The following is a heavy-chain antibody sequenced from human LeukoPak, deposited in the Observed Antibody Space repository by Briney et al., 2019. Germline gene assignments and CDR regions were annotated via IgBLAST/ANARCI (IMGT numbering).Heavy chain of an antibody. D-gene: IGHD2-21*01. V-gene: IGHV5-51*01. CDR1: GYSFTNDW. CDR2: IYPSDSDI. CDR3: ARLFASCHWH. J-gene: IGHJ4*02. Sequence: GESLKISCKASGYSFTNDWVGWVRQMPGKGLEWMGIIYPSDSDIRYSPSFQGQVTISADKSISTAYLQWSSLKASDTAMYYCARLFASCHWHWGQGTLVTVSS.